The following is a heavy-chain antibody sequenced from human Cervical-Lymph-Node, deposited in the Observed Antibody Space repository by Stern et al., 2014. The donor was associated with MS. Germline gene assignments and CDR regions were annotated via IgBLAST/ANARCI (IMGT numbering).Heavy chain of an antibody. CDR3: ARAVVRDYGEPTPPFDY. V-gene: IGHV1-46*02. J-gene: IGHJ4*02. CDR1: GYTFNTYA. CDR2: INPSGGST. D-gene: IGHD4-17*01. Sequence: QVQLVQSGAEVKKPGASVNVSCKASGYTFNTYAIHWVRQAPGQGLEWMGIINPSGGSTSYAQKFQGRVTMTRDTSTSTVYMELSSLRSEDTAVYYCARAVVRDYGEPTPPFDYWGQGTLVTVSS.